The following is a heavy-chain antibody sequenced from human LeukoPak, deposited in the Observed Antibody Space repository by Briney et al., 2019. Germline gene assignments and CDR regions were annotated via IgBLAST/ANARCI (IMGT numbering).Heavy chain of an antibody. CDR2: IRQDGSEK. D-gene: IGHD3-16*01. Sequence: PGGSLRLSCAASGFTFSSYWMNWVRQAPGKGLEWVANIRQDGSEKYYVDSVKGRFTISRDNAKNSLYLQMNSLRAEDTAVYYCARSHYVWGSWTVFDYWGQGTLVTVSS. CDR1: GFTFSSYW. V-gene: IGHV3-7*01. J-gene: IGHJ4*02. CDR3: ARSHYVWGSWTVFDY.